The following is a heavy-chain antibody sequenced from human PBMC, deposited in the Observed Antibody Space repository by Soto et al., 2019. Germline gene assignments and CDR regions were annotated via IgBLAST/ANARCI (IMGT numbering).Heavy chain of an antibody. D-gene: IGHD3-22*01. J-gene: IGHJ3*02. CDR1: GGSFSGYY. CDR3: ARVDSSGSDLVPFDI. Sequence: QVQLQQWGAGLLKPSETLSLTCAVYGGSFSGYYWSWIRQPPGKGLEWIGEINHSGSTNYNPSLKRRVPIPVDTAKNQFPLKRSSVTAADTVVYYCARVDSSGSDLVPFDIWAQGTMVTVSS. V-gene: IGHV4-34*01. CDR2: INHSGST.